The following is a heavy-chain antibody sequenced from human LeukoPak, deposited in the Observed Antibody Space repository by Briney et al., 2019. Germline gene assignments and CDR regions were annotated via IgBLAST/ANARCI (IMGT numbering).Heavy chain of an antibody. V-gene: IGHV3-53*01. J-gene: IGHJ6*03. Sequence: GGSLRLSCVASGFTVSTKYMSWVRQAPGKGLEWVSVIYTSGSTYYTESVRGRFTVSRDNSKNTMYLQMNSLRAEDTAVYYCARDRWAGAAAFPNCNRYYMDVWGKGTTVTVSS. CDR3: ARDRWAGAAAFPNCNRYYMDV. D-gene: IGHD6-19*01. CDR2: IYTSGST. CDR1: GFTVSTKY.